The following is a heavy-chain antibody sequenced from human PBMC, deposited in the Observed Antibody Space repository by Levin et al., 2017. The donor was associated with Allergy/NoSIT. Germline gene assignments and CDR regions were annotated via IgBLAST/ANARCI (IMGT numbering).Heavy chain of an antibody. CDR2: IYPGDSDT. J-gene: IGHJ4*02. V-gene: IGHV5-51*01. CDR3: IRTQWGYYFDY. D-gene: IGHD2-15*01. Sequence: KVSCKGSGYSFTSYWIGWVRQMPGKGLEWMGIIYPGDSDTRYSPSFQGQVTIPADKSISTAYLQWSSLKASDTAMYYCIRTQWGYYFDYWGQGTLVTVSS. CDR1: GYSFTSYW.